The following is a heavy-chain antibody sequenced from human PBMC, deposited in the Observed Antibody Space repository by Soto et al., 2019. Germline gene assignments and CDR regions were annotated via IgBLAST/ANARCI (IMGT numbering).Heavy chain of an antibody. CDR3: AKTTMVRGVIIGAFDI. V-gene: IGHV3-23*01. CDR2: ISGSGDST. CDR1: GFTFSSYA. J-gene: IGHJ3*02. Sequence: GGSLRLSCAASGFTFSSYAMSCVRQAPGKGLEWVSAISGSGDSTYYADSVKGRFTISRDNSKNTLYLQMNSLRAEDTAVYYCAKTTMVRGVIIGAFDIWGQGTMVTVSS. D-gene: IGHD3-10*01.